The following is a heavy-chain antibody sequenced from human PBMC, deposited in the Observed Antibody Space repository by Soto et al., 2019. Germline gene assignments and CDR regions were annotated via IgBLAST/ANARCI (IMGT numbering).Heavy chain of an antibody. J-gene: IGHJ4*02. CDR3: ARGSAFIGLDY. Sequence: GGSLRLSCAASGVTFSNYALNWVRQAPGKGLEWVSYISSSSTIYYADSVKGRFTISRDNAKDSLYLQMNSLRAEDTAIYYCARGSAFIGLDYWGQGTPVTVPS. CDR2: ISSSSTI. V-gene: IGHV3-48*01. CDR1: GVTFSNYA. D-gene: IGHD1-26*01.